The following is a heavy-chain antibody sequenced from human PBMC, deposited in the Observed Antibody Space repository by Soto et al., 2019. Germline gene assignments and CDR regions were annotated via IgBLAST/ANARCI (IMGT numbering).Heavy chain of an antibody. J-gene: IGHJ4*02. CDR1: GYAFTSYG. CDR2: ISAYNGNT. Sequence: GASVEVSCKASGYAFTSYGISWVRQAPGQGLEWMGWISAYNGNTNYAQKLQGRVTMTTDTSTSTAYMELRSLRSDDTAVYYCARGACGGDCYLYYFDYWGQGTLVTVSS. D-gene: IGHD2-21*02. V-gene: IGHV1-18*01. CDR3: ARGACGGDCYLYYFDY.